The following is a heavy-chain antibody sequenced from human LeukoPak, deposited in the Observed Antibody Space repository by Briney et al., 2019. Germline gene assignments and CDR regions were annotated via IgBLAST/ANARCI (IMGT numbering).Heavy chain of an antibody. D-gene: IGHD6-13*01. V-gene: IGHV1-46*01. Sequence: ASVKVSCKASGYTFTIYYIHWVRQAPGQGLEWTGIINPSGGSTSYAQKFQGRVTVTRDTSTSTVYMELSSLRSEDTAVYYCARGAPTAAGLGRGYWGQGTLVTVSS. CDR1: GYTFTIYY. CDR2: INPSGGST. CDR3: ARGAPTAAGLGRGY. J-gene: IGHJ4*02.